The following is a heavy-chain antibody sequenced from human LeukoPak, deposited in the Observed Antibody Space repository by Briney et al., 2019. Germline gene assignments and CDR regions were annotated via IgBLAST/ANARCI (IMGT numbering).Heavy chain of an antibody. CDR1: GGSISSSSYY. CDR3: ARRSGVTRRTVAFDM. CDR2: VYYSGST. Sequence: SETLSLTCTVSGGSISSSSYYWGWIRQPPGKGLEWIGSVYYSGSTYYNPSLKSRVTISVDTSKNQFSLKLSSVTAADTAVYFCARRSGVTRRTVAFDMWGQGTKVTVSS. V-gene: IGHV4-39*01. D-gene: IGHD3-10*01. J-gene: IGHJ3*02.